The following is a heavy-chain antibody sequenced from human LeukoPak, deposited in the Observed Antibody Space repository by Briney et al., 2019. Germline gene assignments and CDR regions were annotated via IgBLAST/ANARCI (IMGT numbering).Heavy chain of an antibody. CDR2: INHSGGT. Sequence: PSETLSLTCAVYGGSFSGYYWSWIRQPPGKGLEWIGEINHSGGTNYNPSLKSRVTISVDTSKNQFSLKLSSVTAADTAVYYCARGSPANDYGDYGNWFDPWGQGTLVTVSS. J-gene: IGHJ5*02. V-gene: IGHV4-34*01. D-gene: IGHD4-17*01. CDR1: GGSFSGYY. CDR3: ARGSPANDYGDYGNWFDP.